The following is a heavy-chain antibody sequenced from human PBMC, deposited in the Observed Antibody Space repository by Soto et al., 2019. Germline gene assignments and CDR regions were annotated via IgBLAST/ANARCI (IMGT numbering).Heavy chain of an antibody. Sequence: QITLTESGQTLVPPTQTLTLVCTLSGFSINNGAVGVGWIRQPPGKAPEWLALLYWNADKWYSPSLRYRLSVTKDYAKNQVVLTMTHRTSMDAGTDGCAKRMAVSNNLFCDQGGQGALVTVSA. CDR2: LYWNADK. V-gene: IGHV2-5*01. CDR1: GFSINNGAVG. CDR3: AKRMAVSNNLFCDQ. D-gene: IGHD4-4*01. J-gene: IGHJ4*02.